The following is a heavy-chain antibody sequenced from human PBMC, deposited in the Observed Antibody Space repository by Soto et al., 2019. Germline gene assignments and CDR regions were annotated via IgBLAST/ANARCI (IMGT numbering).Heavy chain of an antibody. V-gene: IGHV3-21*01. CDR1: GFYFSSYS. D-gene: IGHD2-15*01. CDR3: ARDRAYSYYYYGMEV. Sequence: GGSLRLSCAASGFYFSSYSMNWVRQAPGQGLEWVSSISRSSSYIYYGDSVKGRFTISRDNVKNSLYLQMNSLRAEDTAVYYCARDRAYSYYYYGMEVWGEGTTAPVSS. CDR2: ISRSSSYI. J-gene: IGHJ6*04.